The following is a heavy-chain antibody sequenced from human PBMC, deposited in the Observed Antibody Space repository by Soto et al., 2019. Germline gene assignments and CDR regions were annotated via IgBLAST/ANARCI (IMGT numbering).Heavy chain of an antibody. CDR1: GFTFSSYW. CDR3: ATGKGYDSSGYYYFDY. CDR2: IKQDGSEK. D-gene: IGHD3-22*01. Sequence: GESLRLSCAASGFTFSSYWMSWVRQAPGKGLEWVANIKQDGSEKYYVDSVKGRFTISRDNAKNSLYLQMNSLRAEDTAVYYCATGKGYDSSGYYYFDYWGQGTLVTVSS. J-gene: IGHJ4*02. V-gene: IGHV3-7*05.